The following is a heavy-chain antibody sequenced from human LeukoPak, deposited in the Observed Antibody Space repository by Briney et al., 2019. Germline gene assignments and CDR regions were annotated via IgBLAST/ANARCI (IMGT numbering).Heavy chain of an antibody. Sequence: GRSLRLSCAASGFTFSSYAMHWVRQAPGKGLEWVAVISYDGSNKYYADSVKGRFTISRDNSKNTLYLQTNSLRAEDTAVYYCARDRGQWLVQGIDYWGQGTLVTVSS. CDR3: ARDRGQWLVQGIDY. CDR1: GFTFSSYA. V-gene: IGHV3-30*04. J-gene: IGHJ4*02. CDR2: ISYDGSNK. D-gene: IGHD6-19*01.